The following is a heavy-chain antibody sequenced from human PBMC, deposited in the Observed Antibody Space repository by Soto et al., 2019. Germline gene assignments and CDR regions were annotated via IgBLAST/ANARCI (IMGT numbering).Heavy chain of an antibody. J-gene: IGHJ6*02. CDR2: IYYSGST. CDR1: GGSISSYY. Sequence: PSETLSLTCTVSGGSISSYYWSWIRQPPGKGLEWIGYIYYSGSTNYNPSLKSRVTISVDTSKNQFSLKLSSVTAADTAVYYCARGGGSTGYSSGWYGLSYYYGMDVWGQGTTVTVSS. CDR3: ARGGGSTGYSSGWYGLSYYYGMDV. D-gene: IGHD6-19*01. V-gene: IGHV4-59*01.